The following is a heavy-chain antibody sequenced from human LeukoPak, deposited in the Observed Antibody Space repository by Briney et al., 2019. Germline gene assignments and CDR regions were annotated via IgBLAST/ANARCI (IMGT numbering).Heavy chain of an antibody. CDR2: ISYDGSNK. CDR3: ARDEGYSYGHPFDY. V-gene: IGHV3-30-3*01. J-gene: IGHJ4*02. Sequence: PGGSLRLSCAASGFTFSSYTMHWVRQAPGKGLEWVALISYDGSNKYYADSVKGRFTISRDNSKNTLYLQMNYQRTEETAVYSCARDEGYSYGHPFDYWGQGTLVTVSS. D-gene: IGHD5-18*01. CDR1: GFTFSSYT.